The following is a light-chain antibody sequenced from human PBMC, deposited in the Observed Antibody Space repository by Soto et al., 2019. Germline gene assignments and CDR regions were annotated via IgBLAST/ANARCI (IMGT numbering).Light chain of an antibody. CDR2: STS. Sequence: EVVLTQSPGTLSLSPGERATLSCRASQSVSSTYLAGYQQKPGQSPRLLIYSTSSRATGIPDRLRGSGSGTGFTLTISGLEPEDFAVYYCQQYGRSPNTFGQGTKLEI. J-gene: IGKJ2*01. CDR1: QSVSSTY. V-gene: IGKV3-20*01. CDR3: QQYGRSPNT.